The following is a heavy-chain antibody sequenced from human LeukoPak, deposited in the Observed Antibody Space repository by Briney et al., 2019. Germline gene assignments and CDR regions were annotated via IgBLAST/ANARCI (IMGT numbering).Heavy chain of an antibody. CDR3: AGGAPAHWYFDL. CDR2: INPSGGST. Sequence: ASVKVSCKASGYTFTSYYVHWVRQAPGQGLEWMGIINPSGGSTSYAQKFQGRVTITADESTSTAYMELSSLRSEDTAVYYCAGGAPAHWYFDLWGRGTLVTVSS. V-gene: IGHV1-46*01. J-gene: IGHJ2*01. CDR1: GYTFTSYY.